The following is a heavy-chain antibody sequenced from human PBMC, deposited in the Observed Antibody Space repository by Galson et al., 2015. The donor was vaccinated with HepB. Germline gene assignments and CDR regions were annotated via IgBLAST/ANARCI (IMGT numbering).Heavy chain of an antibody. D-gene: IGHD3-3*01. J-gene: IGHJ4*02. CDR2: IYWDDDK. CDR1: GFSLSTSGVG. Sequence: PALVKPTQTLTLTCTFSGFSLSTSGVGVGWIRQPPGKALEWLALIYWDDDKRYSPSLKSRLTITKDTSKNQVVLTMTNMDPVDTATYYCAHRRSPVLEWFYFDYWGQGTLVTVSS. V-gene: IGHV2-5*02. CDR3: AHRRSPVLEWFYFDY.